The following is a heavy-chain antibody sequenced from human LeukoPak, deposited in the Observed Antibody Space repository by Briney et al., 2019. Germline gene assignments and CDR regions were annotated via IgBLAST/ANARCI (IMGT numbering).Heavy chain of an antibody. V-gene: IGHV3-30*01. CDR1: GFTFSSYA. CDR3: ASSAGGSYFFDY. D-gene: IGHD1-26*01. J-gene: IGHJ4*02. Sequence: GGSLRLSCAASGFTFSSYAMHWVRQAPGKGLEWVAVISYDGSNKYYADSVKGRSTISRDNSKNTLYLQMNSLRAEDTAVYYCASSAGGSYFFDYWGQGTLVTVSS. CDR2: ISYDGSNK.